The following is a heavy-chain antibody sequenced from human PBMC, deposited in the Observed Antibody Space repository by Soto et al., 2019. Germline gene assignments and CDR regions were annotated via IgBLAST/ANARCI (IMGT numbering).Heavy chain of an antibody. J-gene: IGHJ5*02. CDR3: ARDILSFYCSGGSCYPA. CDR2: IYYSGST. Sequence: TSETLSLTCTFSGGSISSGGYYWSWIRQHPGKGLEWIGYIYYSGSTYYNPSLKSRVTISVDTSKNQFSLKLSSVTAADTAVYYCARDILSFYCSGGSCYPAWGQGTLVTVSS. D-gene: IGHD2-15*01. V-gene: IGHV4-31*03. CDR1: GGSISSGGYY.